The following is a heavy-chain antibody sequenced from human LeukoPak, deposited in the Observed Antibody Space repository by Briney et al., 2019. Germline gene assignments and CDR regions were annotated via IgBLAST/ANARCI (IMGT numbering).Heavy chain of an antibody. CDR1: GFTVSSNY. CDR3: AKMDRGSGYYYFDY. CDR2: IYSGGST. V-gene: IGHV3-53*05. Sequence: GGSLRLSCAASGFTVSSNYMSWVRQAPGKGLEWVSVIYSGGSTYYADSVKGRFTISRDNAKNSLYLQMNSLRAEDMALYYCAKMDRGSGYYYFDYWGQGTLVTVSS. J-gene: IGHJ4*02. D-gene: IGHD3-22*01.